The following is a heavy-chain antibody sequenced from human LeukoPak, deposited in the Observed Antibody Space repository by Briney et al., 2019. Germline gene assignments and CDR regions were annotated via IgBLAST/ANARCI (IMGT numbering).Heavy chain of an antibody. CDR2: IWYDGSNK. J-gene: IGHJ6*03. Sequence: PGGSLRLSCAASGFTFSSYGMHWVRQAPGKGLEWVAVIWYDGSNKYYADSVKGRFTISRDNCKNTLYLQMNSLRAEDTAVYYCARDARDYYGSGSYEYYYYYMDVWGKGTTVTVSS. CDR3: ARDARDYYGSGSYEYYYYYMDV. V-gene: IGHV3-33*01. D-gene: IGHD3-10*01. CDR1: GFTFSSYG.